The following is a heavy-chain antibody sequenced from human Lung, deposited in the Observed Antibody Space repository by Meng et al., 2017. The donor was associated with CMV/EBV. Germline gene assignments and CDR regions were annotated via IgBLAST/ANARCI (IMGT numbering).Heavy chain of an antibody. CDR2: IKADGSEK. CDR1: GFTFSSHW. CDR3: ACNSGDC. J-gene: IGHJ4*02. Sequence: GEXVKISCAASGFTFSSHWMCWVRQAPGKGLEWVANIKADGSEKYYVDSVKGRFTVSRDNAKNSLYLQMNSLRAEDTAVYYCACNSGDCWGQGTLVTVSS. V-gene: IGHV3-7*01. D-gene: IGHD3-10*01.